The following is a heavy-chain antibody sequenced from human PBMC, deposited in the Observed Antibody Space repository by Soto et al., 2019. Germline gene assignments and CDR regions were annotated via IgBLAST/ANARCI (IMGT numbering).Heavy chain of an antibody. J-gene: IGHJ4*02. CDR1: GFTFSSYA. D-gene: IGHD2-15*01. V-gene: IGHV3-23*01. Sequence: LRLFCAASGFTFSSYAMGWVRQGPGKGLAWVAVVSIGGSTHYADSVRGRFTISRDNSKNTLSLQMNSLTAEDTAVYFCAKRRGAGGHFDYWGQGALVTVSS. CDR3: AKRRGAGGHFDY. CDR2: VSIGGST.